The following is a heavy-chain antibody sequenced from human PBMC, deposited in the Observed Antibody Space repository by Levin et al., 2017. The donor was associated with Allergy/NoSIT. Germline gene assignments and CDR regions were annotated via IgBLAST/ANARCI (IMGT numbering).Heavy chain of an antibody. Sequence: ASVKVSCKASGYTFTDYYMHWVRQAPGQGLEWMGWINPNSGGTNYAQKFQGRVTVTRDTSISTAYMDLSRLRSDDTAVYYCAKDTYGSSSWGWFDPWGQGTLVTVSS. CDR2: INPNSGGT. CDR3: AKDTYGSSSWGWFDP. V-gene: IGHV1-2*02. CDR1: GYTFTDYY. D-gene: IGHD6-6*01. J-gene: IGHJ5*02.